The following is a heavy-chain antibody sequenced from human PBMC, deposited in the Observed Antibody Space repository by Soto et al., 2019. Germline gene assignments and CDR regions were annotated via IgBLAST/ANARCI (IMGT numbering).Heavy chain of an antibody. Sequence: RGSLRLSCAASGFSFSDYSMNWVRQAPGKGLEWVSYISSSSGNTNYADSVRGRFTISRDNAKNSLYLQMNSLRAEDTAVYYCARGHYDLHVWGQGTTVTVSS. CDR3: ARGHYDLHV. CDR1: GFSFSDYS. V-gene: IGHV3-11*06. CDR2: ISSSSGNT. J-gene: IGHJ6*02.